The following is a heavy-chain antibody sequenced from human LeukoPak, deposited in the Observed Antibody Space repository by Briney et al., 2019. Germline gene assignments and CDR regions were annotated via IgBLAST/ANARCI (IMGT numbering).Heavy chain of an antibody. CDR1: GGSISSYY. J-gene: IGHJ4*02. Sequence: SSETLSLTCTVSGGSISSYYWSWIRQPPGKGLEWIGEINHSGSTNYNPSLKSRVTISVDTSKNQFSLKLSSVTAADTAVYYCARGQGGYEGGISALYFDYWGQGTLVTVSS. V-gene: IGHV4-34*01. CDR2: INHSGST. CDR3: ARGQGGYEGGISALYFDY. D-gene: IGHD5-12*01.